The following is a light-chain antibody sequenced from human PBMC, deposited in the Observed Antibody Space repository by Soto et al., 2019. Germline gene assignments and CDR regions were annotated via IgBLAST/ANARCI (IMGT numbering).Light chain of an antibody. J-gene: IGKJ3*01. CDR1: QSVISY. CDR2: GAS. V-gene: IGKV1-39*01. Sequence: DIQMTQSPSSLSASIGDRVTITCRASQSVISYLNWYQQKPGRAPKLLIFGASSLQRGVPSRFSGSGSGTHFTLTISSLQPENFATYYCLQTYSTPFTFGPGTKVDVK. CDR3: LQTYSTPFT.